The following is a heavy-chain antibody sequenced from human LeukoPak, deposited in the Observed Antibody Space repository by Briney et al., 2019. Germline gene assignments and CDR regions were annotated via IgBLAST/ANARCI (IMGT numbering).Heavy chain of an antibody. Sequence: SETLSLTCTVSGGSISSSSYYWGWIRQPPGKGLEWIGSIYYSGSTYYNPSLKSRVTISVDTSKNQFSLKLSSVTAADTAVYYCAKDYRRAAAGSPFDYWGQGTLVTVSS. CDR1: GGSISSSSYY. CDR3: AKDYRRAAAGSPFDY. D-gene: IGHD6-13*01. V-gene: IGHV4-39*07. J-gene: IGHJ4*02. CDR2: IYYSGST.